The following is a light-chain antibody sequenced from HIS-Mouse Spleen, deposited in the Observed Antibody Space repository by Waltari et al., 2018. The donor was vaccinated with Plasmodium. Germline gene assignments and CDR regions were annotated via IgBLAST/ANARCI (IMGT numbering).Light chain of an antibody. J-gene: IGLJ2*01. Sequence: SYVLTQPPSVSVAPGQTARITCGGHNIGSKSVHWYQQKQGQAPVLVVYDASDRPSGIPERFSGSNSGNTATLTISRVEAGDEADYYCQVWDSSSDHPVFGGGTKLTVL. CDR1: NIGSKS. CDR2: DAS. CDR3: QVWDSSSDHPV. V-gene: IGLV3-21*02.